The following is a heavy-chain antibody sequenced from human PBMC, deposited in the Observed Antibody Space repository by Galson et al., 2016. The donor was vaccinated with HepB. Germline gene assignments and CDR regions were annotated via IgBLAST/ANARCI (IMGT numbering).Heavy chain of an antibody. J-gene: IGHJ4*02. V-gene: IGHV4-31*03. Sequence: TLSLTCNVSLDTISITGYFWSWIRQHPGRSLEWIGYISHSGSAYFNPSLKSRVKISVDTSKNQFSLDLTSVTAADTAIYFCARYGSWTGFDHGSQGTLVTVSS. D-gene: IGHD6-13*01. CDR1: LDTISITGYF. CDR3: ARYGSWTGFDH. CDR2: ISHSGSA.